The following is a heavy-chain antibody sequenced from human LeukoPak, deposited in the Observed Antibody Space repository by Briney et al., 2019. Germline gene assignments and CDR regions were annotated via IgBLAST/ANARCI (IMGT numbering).Heavy chain of an antibody. D-gene: IGHD5-12*01. Sequence: PGGSLRLSCAASGFTFNTYAMSWVRQAPGKGLEWVSGISNSGGTTYYADSAKGRFTVSRDNSKNTLYLQMDSLRAEDTAVYYCAKNLDGVATYFDYWGQGTLVTVSS. V-gene: IGHV3-23*01. J-gene: IGHJ4*02. CDR1: GFTFNTYA. CDR2: ISNSGGTT. CDR3: AKNLDGVATYFDY.